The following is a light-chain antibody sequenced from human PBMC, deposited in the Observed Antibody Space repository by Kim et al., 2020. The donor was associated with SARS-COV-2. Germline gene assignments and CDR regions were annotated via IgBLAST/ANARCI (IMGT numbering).Light chain of an antibody. Sequence: LAQGERATLSCRASQSVSSSYLAWYQQTPGQAPRLLIYGASSRATGIPDRFSGSGSGTDFTLTISRLEPEDFAVYYCQQYGSSPYTFGQGTKLEI. CDR1: QSVSSSY. V-gene: IGKV3-20*01. CDR2: GAS. J-gene: IGKJ2*01. CDR3: QQYGSSPYT.